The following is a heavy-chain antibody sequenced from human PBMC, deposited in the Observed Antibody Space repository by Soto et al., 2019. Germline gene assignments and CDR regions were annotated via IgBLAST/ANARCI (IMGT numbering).Heavy chain of an antibody. CDR2: ISYDGSNK. CDR1: GFTFSSYA. D-gene: IGHD1-26*01. Sequence: PGGSLRLSCAASGFTFSSYAMHGVRQAPGKGLEWVAVISYDGSNKYYADSVKGRFTISSDNSKSTLYLQMNSLRAEDTAVYYCARDIGKVGATVFYWGQGT. CDR3: ARDIGKVGATVFY. J-gene: IGHJ4*02. V-gene: IGHV3-30-3*01.